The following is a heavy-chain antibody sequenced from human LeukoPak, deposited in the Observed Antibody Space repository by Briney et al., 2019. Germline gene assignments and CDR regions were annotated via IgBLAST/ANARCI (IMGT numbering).Heavy chain of an antibody. Sequence: GGSLRLSCAASGFTFSSYSMNWVRQAPGKGLEWVSSISSSSNYIYYADSVKGRFTISRDNSKNSLYLQMNSLRAEDTALYYCAKTGAAAGTFDYWGQGTLVTVSS. V-gene: IGHV3-21*04. J-gene: IGHJ4*02. CDR2: ISSSSNYI. CDR3: AKTGAAAGTFDY. D-gene: IGHD6-13*01. CDR1: GFTFSSYS.